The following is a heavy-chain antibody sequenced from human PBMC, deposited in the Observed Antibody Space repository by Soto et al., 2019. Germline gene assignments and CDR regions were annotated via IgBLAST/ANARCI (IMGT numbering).Heavy chain of an antibody. CDR1: GFIFSDYY. D-gene: IGHD4-17*01. CDR2: ISGNGRII. Sequence: QVQLVESGEGLVKPGGSLRLSCATSGFIFSDYYMHWIRQAPGKGLEWISYISGNGRIIQYADSAKGRFTISRDNAQNSLYLQMNSLRAEDTALYFCARDFDADSRTDFDYWGQGTLVTVSS. V-gene: IGHV3-11*01. CDR3: ARDFDADSRTDFDY. J-gene: IGHJ4*02.